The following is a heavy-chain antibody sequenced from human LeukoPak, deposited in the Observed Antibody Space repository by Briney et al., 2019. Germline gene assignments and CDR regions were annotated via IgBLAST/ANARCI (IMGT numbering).Heavy chain of an antibody. J-gene: IGHJ4*02. V-gene: IGHV1-18*04. CDR2: TSYNGNT. CDR1: GYTFSNYG. D-gene: IGHD3-10*01. Sequence: ASVKVSCKASGYTFSNYGISWVRQAPGLGLEWMGWTSYNGNTNYAQKFQDRVTMTTDTSTSTAYMELRSLRSDDTAVYYCARDRAARTSLYFDYWGQGTLVTVSS. CDR3: ARDRAARTSLYFDY.